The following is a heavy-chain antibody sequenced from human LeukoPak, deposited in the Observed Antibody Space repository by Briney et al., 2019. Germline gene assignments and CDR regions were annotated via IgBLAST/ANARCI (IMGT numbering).Heavy chain of an antibody. D-gene: IGHD6-19*01. CDR2: IQYEGRNK. V-gene: IGHV3-30*02. CDR1: GVTFSSYR. CDR3: VKDRLRVAVAGTPFDD. Sequence: PGGSLRLSCATSGVTFSSYRMHAVRRAPGRGLEEVACIQYEGRNKKYAESVKGRFTISRDNSKNTVYLQMNSLRPEETAVYYCVKDRLRVAVAGTPFDDWGQGTLVTVSS. J-gene: IGHJ4*02.